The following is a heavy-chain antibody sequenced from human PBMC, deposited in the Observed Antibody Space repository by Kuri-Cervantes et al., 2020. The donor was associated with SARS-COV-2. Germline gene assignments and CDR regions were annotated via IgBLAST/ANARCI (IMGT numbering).Heavy chain of an antibody. D-gene: IGHD2/OR15-2a*01. V-gene: IGHV3-21*01. CDR3: ARGSIRVYYYYGMDV. CDR2: ISSGSSYI. CDR1: GFTLSSYS. Sequence: GGSLRLSCAASGFTLSSYSMNWVRQAPGKGLEWVSSISSGSSYIYYADSVKGRFTISRDNAKNSLYLQMNSLRAEDTAVYYCARGSIRVYYYYGMDVWGQGTTVTVSS. J-gene: IGHJ6*02.